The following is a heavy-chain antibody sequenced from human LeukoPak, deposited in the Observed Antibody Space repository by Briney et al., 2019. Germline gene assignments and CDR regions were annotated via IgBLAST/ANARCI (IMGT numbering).Heavy chain of an antibody. CDR2: IQQDGSEK. CDR1: GFTFSSYW. Sequence: GGSLRLSCAASGFTFSSYWLSWVRQPPGKGLEWVANIQQDGSEKNYVDSVKGRFTISRDNGKNSLYLQMNSLRAEDTAVYYCAGPPLAHGDFFDNGGEGTLFTVSS. D-gene: IGHD4-17*01. V-gene: IGHV3-7*01. CDR3: AGPPLAHGDFFDN. J-gene: IGHJ4*02.